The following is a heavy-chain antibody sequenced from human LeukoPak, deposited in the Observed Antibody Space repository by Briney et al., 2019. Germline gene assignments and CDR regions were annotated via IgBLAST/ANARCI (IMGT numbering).Heavy chain of an antibody. Sequence: ASVKVSCKASGYTLTGYYMHWVRQAPGQGLEWMGWINPNSGGTNYAQKFQGRVTMTRDTSISTAYMELSRLRSDDTAVYYCARAKGRGSGTPSILEYWGQGTLVTVSS. CDR2: INPNSGGT. CDR3: ARAKGRGSGTPSILEY. V-gene: IGHV1-2*02. D-gene: IGHD3-10*01. CDR1: GYTLTGYY. J-gene: IGHJ4*02.